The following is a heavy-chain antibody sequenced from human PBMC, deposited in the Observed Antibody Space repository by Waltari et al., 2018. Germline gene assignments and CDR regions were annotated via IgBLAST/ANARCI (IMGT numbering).Heavy chain of an antibody. CDR1: GFTVGSNY. Sequence: EVQLVESGGGLIQPGGSLRLSCAASGFTVGSNYMSWVRQAPGKGLEWVSVIYSGGSTYYADSVKGRFTISRDNSKNTLYLQMNSLRAEDTAVYYCARESYYYGSGSYESNWGQGTLVTVSS. CDR2: IYSGGST. CDR3: ARESYYYGSGSYESN. V-gene: IGHV3-53*01. D-gene: IGHD3-10*01. J-gene: IGHJ4*02.